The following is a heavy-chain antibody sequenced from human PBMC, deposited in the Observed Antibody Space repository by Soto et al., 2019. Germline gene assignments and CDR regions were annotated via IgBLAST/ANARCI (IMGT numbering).Heavy chain of an antibody. Sequence: GGSLRLSCVASGLSFSSYGMHWVRQAPGKGLEWVAGISYDGSKEYYADSVKGRFTISRDNSKNTLFLQMNSLRAEDTAVYFCAEDTYYYDSNGYYGFDHWGQGA. J-gene: IGHJ4*02. CDR1: GLSFSSYG. D-gene: IGHD3-22*01. CDR3: AEDTYYYDSNGYYGFDH. CDR2: ISYDGSKE. V-gene: IGHV3-30*18.